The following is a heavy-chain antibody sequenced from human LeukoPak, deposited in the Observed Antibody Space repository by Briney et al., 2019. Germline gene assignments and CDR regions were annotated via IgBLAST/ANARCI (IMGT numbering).Heavy chain of an antibody. J-gene: IGHJ4*02. D-gene: IGHD3-22*01. CDR3: ARVVYDSSGYYYSLDY. CDR1: GGSFSGYY. Sequence: SETLSLTCAVYGGSFSGYYWSWIRQPPGKVLEWIGEINHSGSTNYNPSLKSRVTISVDTSKNQFSLKLSSVTAADTAVYYCARVVYDSSGYYYSLDYWGQGTLVTVSS. CDR2: INHSGST. V-gene: IGHV4-34*01.